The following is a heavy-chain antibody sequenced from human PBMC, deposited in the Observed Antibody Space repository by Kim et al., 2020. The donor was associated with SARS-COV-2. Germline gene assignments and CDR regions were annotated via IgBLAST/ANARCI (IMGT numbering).Heavy chain of an antibody. Sequence: GGYLRLSCAASGFTFSDHYMSWIRQAPGKGLESNSYISKSGTTIYYADSVKGRFTTSRDNAKNSLYLQMNGLRAEDTAVYYCARGHYVMDIWGQGTTVSVSS. CDR3: ARGHYVMDI. CDR1: GFTFSDHY. V-gene: IGHV3-11*01. CDR2: ISKSGTTI. J-gene: IGHJ6*02.